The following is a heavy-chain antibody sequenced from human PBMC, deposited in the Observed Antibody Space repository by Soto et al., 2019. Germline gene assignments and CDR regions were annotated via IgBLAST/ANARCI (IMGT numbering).Heavy chain of an antibody. CDR1: GFTFSSYS. CDR3: TREITASDY. CDR2: ISSSSSHI. J-gene: IGHJ4*02. V-gene: IGHV3-21*01. Sequence: PGGSLRLSCTASGFTFSSYSMNWVRQAPGKGLEWVSSISSSSSHIYYVDSVKGRFTVSRDNAKNSVYLQMNSLRAEDTAVYCCTREITASDYWGQGSLVTVSS.